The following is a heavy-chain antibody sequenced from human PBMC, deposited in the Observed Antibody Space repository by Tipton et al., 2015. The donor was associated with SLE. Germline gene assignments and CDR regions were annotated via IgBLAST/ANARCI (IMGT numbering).Heavy chain of an antibody. D-gene: IGHD5-12*01. V-gene: IGHV3-21*04. J-gene: IGHJ4*02. CDR3: AKARGDIVATISFDY. CDR1: GFMFGDQW. Sequence: SLRLSCAAPGFMFGDQWMSWVRQAPGKGLEWVSSLSSGSSFIYYADSVKGRFTISRDDAKNSLYLQMNSLRAEDTAVYYCAKARGDIVATISFDYWGQGTLVTVSS. CDR2: LSSGSSFI.